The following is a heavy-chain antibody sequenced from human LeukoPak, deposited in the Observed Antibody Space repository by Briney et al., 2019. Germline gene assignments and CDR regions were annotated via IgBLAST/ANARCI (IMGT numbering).Heavy chain of an antibody. J-gene: IGHJ4*02. D-gene: IGHD3-3*01. CDR3: ARDDFWSAH. V-gene: IGHV3-23*01. CDR1: GFTFNNYA. Sequence: SPRLSCAASGFTFNNYAMSWVRQAPGKGLEWVSFISSSGGTTYYGDSVKGRFTISRDNSKSTLYLQLNSLRAEDTAVYYCARDDFWSAHWGQGTLVIVSS. CDR2: ISSSGGTT.